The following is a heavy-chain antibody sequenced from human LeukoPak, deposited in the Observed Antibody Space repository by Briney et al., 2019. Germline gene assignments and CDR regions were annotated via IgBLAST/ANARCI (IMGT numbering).Heavy chain of an antibody. V-gene: IGHV3-23*01. CDR2: ICGSGGST. D-gene: IGHD2-21*02. CDR1: GFTSTSYA. Sequence: GGSLRLSCAASGFTSTSYAMSWVRQAPGNGLEWVSGICGSGGSTYYADSVKGRFTISRDNSKNTLYLQMNSLRAEDTAVYYCAKDLCGGDCYWAFDIWGQGTMVTVSS. J-gene: IGHJ3*02. CDR3: AKDLCGGDCYWAFDI.